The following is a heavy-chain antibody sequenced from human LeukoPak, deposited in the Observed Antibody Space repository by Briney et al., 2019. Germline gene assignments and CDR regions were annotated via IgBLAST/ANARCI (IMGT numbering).Heavy chain of an antibody. CDR1: GGSISSYY. D-gene: IGHD5-18*01. Sequence: SETLSLTCTVSGGSISSYYWSWIRQPPGKGLEWIGYIYYSGSTNYNPSLKSRVTISVDTSKNQFSLKLSSVTAADTAVCYCARDSEDTAISFDYWGQGTLVTVSS. J-gene: IGHJ4*02. CDR2: IYYSGST. CDR3: ARDSEDTAISFDY. V-gene: IGHV4-59*01.